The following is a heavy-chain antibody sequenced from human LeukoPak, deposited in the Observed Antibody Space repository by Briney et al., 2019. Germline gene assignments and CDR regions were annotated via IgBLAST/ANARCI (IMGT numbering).Heavy chain of an antibody. V-gene: IGHV4-59*01. CDR2: IYYSGST. D-gene: IGHD3-22*01. J-gene: IGHJ5*02. Sequence: SETLSLTCTVSGGSISSYYWSWIRQPPGKGLEWIGYIYYSGSTNYNPSLKSRVTISVDTSKNQFSLKLSSVTAADTAVYYCARVRDYYNSTLTAWFDPWGQGTLVTVSS. CDR1: GGSISSYY. CDR3: ARVRDYYNSTLTAWFDP.